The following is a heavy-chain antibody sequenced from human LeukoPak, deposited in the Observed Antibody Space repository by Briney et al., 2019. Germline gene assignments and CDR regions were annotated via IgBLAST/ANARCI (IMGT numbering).Heavy chain of an antibody. D-gene: IGHD3-10*01. Sequence: SGGSLRLSCAASGLNFRAYGMSWVRQAPGKGLEWVSTISGRGDSTYHADSVKGRFTISRDNSKNTLSLQMNSLRAEDTAVYFCARDYFGSGTYYPYQYYGMDVWGQGTTVTVSS. J-gene: IGHJ6*02. CDR3: ARDYFGSGTYYPYQYYGMDV. CDR2: ISGRGDST. V-gene: IGHV3-23*01. CDR1: GLNFRAYG.